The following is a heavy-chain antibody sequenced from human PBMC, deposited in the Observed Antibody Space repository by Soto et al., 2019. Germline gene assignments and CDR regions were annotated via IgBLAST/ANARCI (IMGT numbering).Heavy chain of an antibody. Sequence: GASVKVSCKASGYTFTGSYMHWVRQAPGQGLEWMGWINPNSGGTNYAQKFQGWVTMTRDTSISTAYMELSRLRSDDTAVYYCARFPYYERDVMYVRGQGTTVTVSS. D-gene: IGHD3-22*01. CDR2: INPNSGGT. J-gene: IGHJ6*02. CDR3: ARFPYYERDVMYV. CDR1: GYTFTGSY. V-gene: IGHV1-2*04.